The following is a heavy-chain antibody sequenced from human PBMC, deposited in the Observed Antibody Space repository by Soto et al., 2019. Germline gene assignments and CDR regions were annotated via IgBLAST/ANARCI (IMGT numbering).Heavy chain of an antibody. J-gene: IGHJ6*02. CDR2: IWYDGSNK. V-gene: IGHV3-33*01. CDR1: GFTFSSYG. D-gene: IGHD3-3*01. CDR3: ARVIGPQVLRFLEWLLWGMDV. Sequence: PGGSLRLSCAASGFTFSSYGMHWVRQAPGKGLEWVAVIWYDGSNKYYADSVKGRFTISRDNSKNTLYLQMNSLRAEDTAVYYCARVIGPQVLRFLEWLLWGMDVWGQGTTVTVSS.